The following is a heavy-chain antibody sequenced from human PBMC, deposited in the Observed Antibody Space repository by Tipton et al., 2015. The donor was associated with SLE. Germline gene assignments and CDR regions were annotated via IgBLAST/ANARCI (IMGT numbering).Heavy chain of an antibody. CDR1: GGSIRSYY. Sequence: TLSLTCSVSGGSIRSYYWSWIRQPPGKGLEWIGYIHHSGSANYNPSLKSRVTISVDTSKTQFSLKLSSVTAADTAVYFCARDQVGVGDFDYWGQGTLVTVSS. CDR3: ARDQVGVGDFDY. J-gene: IGHJ4*02. D-gene: IGHD3-16*01. CDR2: IHHSGSA. V-gene: IGHV4-59*01.